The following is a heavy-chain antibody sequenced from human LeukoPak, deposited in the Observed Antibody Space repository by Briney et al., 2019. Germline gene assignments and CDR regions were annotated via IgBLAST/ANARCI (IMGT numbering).Heavy chain of an antibody. V-gene: IGHV3-33*01. D-gene: IGHD2-2*01. CDR3: ARAAPNYCSSTSCYGFDY. Sequence: SGGSLRLSCAASGFTFSSYGMHWVRQAPGKGLEWVAVIWYDGSNKYYADSVKGRFTISRDNSKNTLYLQMNSLRAEDTAVYYCARAAPNYCSSTSCYGFDYWGQGTLVTVSS. CDR1: GFTFSSYG. J-gene: IGHJ4*02. CDR2: IWYDGSNK.